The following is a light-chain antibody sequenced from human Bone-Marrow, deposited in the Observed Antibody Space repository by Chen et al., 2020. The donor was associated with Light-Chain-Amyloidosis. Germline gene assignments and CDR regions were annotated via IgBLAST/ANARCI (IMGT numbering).Light chain of an antibody. V-gene: IGLV3-21*02. CDR2: DDS. J-gene: IGLJ3*02. CDR3: QVWDRSSDRPV. Sequence: SYVLTQPSPVSVAPGPTATIACGGNNIGSTSVHWYQQTPGQAPLLVVYDDSDRPSGIPERLSGSNSGNTATLTISRVEAGDEADYYCQVWDRSSDRPVFGGGTKLTVL. CDR1: NIGSTS.